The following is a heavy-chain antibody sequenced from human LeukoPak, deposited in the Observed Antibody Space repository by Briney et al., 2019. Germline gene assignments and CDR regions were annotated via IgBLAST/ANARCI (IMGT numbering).Heavy chain of an antibody. V-gene: IGHV3-30*12. J-gene: IGHJ4*02. D-gene: IGHD6-13*01. CDR3: ARDRSHSSFDY. CDR1: GFTLSNYG. CDR2: TRYDADDK. Sequence: PGGSLRLSCAASGFTLSNYGMHWVRQAPGKRLEWVAFTRYDADDKYYVDSVKGRFTISRDNSKNTLYLQMNSLRAEDTAVYYCARDRSHSSFDYWGQGTLVTVSS.